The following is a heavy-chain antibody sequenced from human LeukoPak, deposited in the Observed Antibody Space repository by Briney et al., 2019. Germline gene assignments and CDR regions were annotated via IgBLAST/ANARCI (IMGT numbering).Heavy chain of an antibody. CDR1: GFSFSSYW. D-gene: IGHD2-2*01. CDR3: AKDRGYCTSTTCYALHYFDY. CDR2: IKQDESET. J-gene: IGHJ4*02. V-gene: IGHV3-7*03. Sequence: PGGSLRLSCEGSGFSFSSYWMTWVRQSPGKGPEWVANIKQDESETYTVDSVKGRFTISRDNSKNTLYLQMNSLRAEDTAVYYCAKDRGYCTSTTCYALHYFDYWGQGTLVTVSS.